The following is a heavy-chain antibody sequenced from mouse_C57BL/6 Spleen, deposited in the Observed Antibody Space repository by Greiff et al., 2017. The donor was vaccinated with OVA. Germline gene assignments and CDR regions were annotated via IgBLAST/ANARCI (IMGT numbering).Heavy chain of an antibody. J-gene: IGHJ1*03. V-gene: IGHV1-64*01. CDR3: ARSYYYGSSYGYFDV. Sequence: VQLQQPGAELVKPGASVKLSCKASGYTFTSYWMHWVKQRPGQGLEWIGMIHPNSGSTNYNEKFKSKATLTVDKSSSTAYMQLSSLTSEDSAVYYCARSYYYGSSYGYFDVWGTGTTVTVSS. CDR1: GYTFTSYW. D-gene: IGHD1-1*01. CDR2: IHPNSGST.